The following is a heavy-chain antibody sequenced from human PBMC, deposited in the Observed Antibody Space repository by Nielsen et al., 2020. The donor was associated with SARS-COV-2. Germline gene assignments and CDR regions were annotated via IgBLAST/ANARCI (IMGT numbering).Heavy chain of an antibody. CDR2: IYYSGSV. CDR1: GCSHSSRNYY. V-gene: IGHV4-39*02. CDR3: ARGDIAVVPAAMFRGDDAFDI. Sequence: GALRLSCTVSGCSHSSRNYYWGWIRQPPGKGLEWIGTIYYSGSVSYNPSLRSRVTISVDTSKKHFSLKLTSVTAADTAVYFCARGDIAVVPAAMFRGDDAFDIWGQGTMVRVSS. D-gene: IGHD2-2*01. J-gene: IGHJ3*02.